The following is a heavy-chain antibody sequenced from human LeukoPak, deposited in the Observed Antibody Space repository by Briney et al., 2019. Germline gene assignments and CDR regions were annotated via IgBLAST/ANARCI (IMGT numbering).Heavy chain of an antibody. CDR1: GYTFTSYY. Sequence: GASVKVSCKASGYTFTSYYMHWVRQAPGQGLEWMGIINPSGGSTSYAQKFQGRVTMTTDTSTSTAYMELRSLRSDDTAVYYCARDREQLPNFDFWGQGTLVTVSS. D-gene: IGHD6-6*01. CDR3: ARDREQLPNFDF. J-gene: IGHJ4*02. CDR2: INPSGGST. V-gene: IGHV1-46*01.